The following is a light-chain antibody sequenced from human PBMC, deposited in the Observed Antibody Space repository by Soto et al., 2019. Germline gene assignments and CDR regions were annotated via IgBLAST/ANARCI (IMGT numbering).Light chain of an antibody. CDR3: QQYNSYPRT. CDR2: DAS. CDR1: QSISSW. Sequence: DIQMTQSPSTLSASVGDRVTITCRTSQSISSWLAWYQQKPGKAPKLLIYDASSLESGVRSRFSGSGSGTEFTLTISRLQPDDFATYYCQQYNSYPRTFGQGTKVEIK. J-gene: IGKJ1*01. V-gene: IGKV1-5*01.